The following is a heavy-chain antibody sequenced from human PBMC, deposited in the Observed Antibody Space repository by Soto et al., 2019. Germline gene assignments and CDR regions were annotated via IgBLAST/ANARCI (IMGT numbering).Heavy chain of an antibody. CDR1: GFTFSNYA. D-gene: IGHD5-18*01. CDR3: AKGPTAMASRYFDY. V-gene: IGHV3-23*01. J-gene: IGHJ4*02. CDR2: ISGSGGST. Sequence: LRLSCAASGFTFSNYAVTWVRQAPGKGLEWVSTISGSGGSTYYADSVKGRFTISRDNSKNTLYLQMNSLRAEDTAVYYCAKGPTAMASRYFDYWGQGTLVTVSS.